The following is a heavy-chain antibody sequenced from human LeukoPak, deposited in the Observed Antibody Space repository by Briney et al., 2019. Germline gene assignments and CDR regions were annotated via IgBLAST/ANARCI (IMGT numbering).Heavy chain of an antibody. J-gene: IGHJ4*02. V-gene: IGHV3-30-3*01. CDR1: GFTFSSYA. Sequence: GGSLRLSCAASGFTFSSYAMHWVRQAPGKGLEWVAVISYDGSNKYYADSVKGRFTISRDNPKNTLYLQMNSLRAEDTAVYYCAKDRGYNSGRGPIDYWGQGTLVTVSS. D-gene: IGHD6-25*01. CDR3: AKDRGYNSGRGPIDY. CDR2: ISYDGSNK.